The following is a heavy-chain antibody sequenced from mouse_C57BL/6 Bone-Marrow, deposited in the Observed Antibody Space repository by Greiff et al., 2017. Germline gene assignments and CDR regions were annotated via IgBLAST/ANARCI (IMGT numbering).Heavy chain of an antibody. V-gene: IGHV5-12*01. CDR1: GFTFSDYY. CDR3: ARGIYYDYAWFAY. Sequence: DVHLVESGGGLVQPGGSLKLSCAASGFTFSDYYMYWVRQTPEKRLEWVAYISNGGGSTYYPDTVKGRFTISRDNAKNTLYLQMSRLKSEDTAMYYCARGIYYDYAWFAYWGQGTLVTVSA. D-gene: IGHD2-4*01. J-gene: IGHJ3*01. CDR2: ISNGGGST.